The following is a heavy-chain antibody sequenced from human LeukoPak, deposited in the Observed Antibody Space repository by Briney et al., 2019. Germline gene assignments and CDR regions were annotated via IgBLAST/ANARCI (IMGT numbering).Heavy chain of an antibody. V-gene: IGHV1-69*04. J-gene: IGHJ4*02. D-gene: IGHD3-22*01. CDR1: GGTSNSHA. Sequence: SVKVSCKASGGTSNSHAISWVRQAPGQGLEWMGRIIPNLGTTNHAQNFQDRVTLTADKSTNTAYMELTSLTSDDTAVYYCATTNDGGGYQWGDFFDFWGQGTLVTVSS. CDR2: IIPNLGTT. CDR3: ATTNDGGGYQWGDFFDF.